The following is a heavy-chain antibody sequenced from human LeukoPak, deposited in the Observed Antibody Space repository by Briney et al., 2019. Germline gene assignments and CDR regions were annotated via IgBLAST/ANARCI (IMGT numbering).Heavy chain of an antibody. Sequence: GGSLRLSRVASGFTFSTYWMSWVRQAPGKGLEWVANIKQDGSEKYYVDSVKGRFTISRDNAKNSLYLQMNSLRAEDTAVYYCARDSSSDQTSITMIVVVSMDVWGKGTTVTVSS. J-gene: IGHJ6*03. D-gene: IGHD3-22*01. CDR3: ARDSSSDQTSITMIVVVSMDV. CDR2: IKQDGSEK. V-gene: IGHV3-7*01. CDR1: GFTFSTYW.